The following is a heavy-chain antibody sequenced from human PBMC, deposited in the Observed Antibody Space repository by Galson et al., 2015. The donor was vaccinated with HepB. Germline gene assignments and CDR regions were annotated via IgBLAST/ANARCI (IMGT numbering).Heavy chain of an antibody. Sequence: CAISGDSVSSNSAAWNWIRQSPSRGLEWLGRTYYRSKWYNDYAVSVKSRITINPDTSKNQFALQLNSVTPENTAVYYCARDARYYDSSGYYGRFDYWGQGTLGTVSS. CDR1: GDSVSSNSAA. V-gene: IGHV6-1*01. CDR2: TYYRSKWYN. CDR3: ARDARYYDSSGYYGRFDY. D-gene: IGHD3-22*01. J-gene: IGHJ4*02.